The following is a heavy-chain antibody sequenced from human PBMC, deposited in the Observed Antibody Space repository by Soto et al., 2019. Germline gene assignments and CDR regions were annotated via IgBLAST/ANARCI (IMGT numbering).Heavy chain of an antibody. CDR1: GGSFSGYY. CDR3: ARSEAIFTSTGGMDV. Sequence: PSETLSLTCAVYGGSFSGYYWGWIRQPPGKGLEWIGEINHSGSTNYNPSLKSRLTISVDTSRNEFSLNLRFVTAADTAIYYCARSEAIFTSTGGMDVWGQGTTVTVSS. D-gene: IGHD3-3*01. CDR2: INHSGST. V-gene: IGHV4-34*01. J-gene: IGHJ6*02.